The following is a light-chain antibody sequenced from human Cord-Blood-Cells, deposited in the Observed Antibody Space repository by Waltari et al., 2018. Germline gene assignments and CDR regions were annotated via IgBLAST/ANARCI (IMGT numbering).Light chain of an antibody. J-gene: IGKJ1*01. CDR1: QSISSY. V-gene: IGKV1-39*01. CDR2: AAS. CDR3: QQSDSTRWT. Sequence: DIPMTQSPSSLSASVGDRVTITCRASQSISSYLNWYQQKPGKAPKLLIYAASSLQSGVPSRFSGSGSGTDFTLTISSLQPEDFATYYCQQSDSTRWTFGQGTKVEIK.